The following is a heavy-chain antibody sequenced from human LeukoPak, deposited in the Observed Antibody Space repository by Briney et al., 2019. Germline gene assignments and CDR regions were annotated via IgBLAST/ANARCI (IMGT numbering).Heavy chain of an antibody. CDR3: ARERQWLTHAFDI. V-gene: IGHV3-74*01. Sequence: GRSLRLSCAASGFTFSSYGMHWVRQAPGKGLVWVSRLKSDGSSTSYADSVKGRFTISRDNAKNTLYLQMNSLRVEDTAVYYCARERQWLTHAFDIWGQGTMVTVSS. J-gene: IGHJ3*02. D-gene: IGHD6-19*01. CDR2: LKSDGSST. CDR1: GFTFSSYG.